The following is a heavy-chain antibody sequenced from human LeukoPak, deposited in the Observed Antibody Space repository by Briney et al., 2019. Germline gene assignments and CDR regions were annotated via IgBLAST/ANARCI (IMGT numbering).Heavy chain of an antibody. CDR3: ARVRAPGRYYYYGMDV. J-gene: IGHJ6*02. CDR1: VLTFSSYA. V-gene: IGHV3-30*04. Sequence: GGSLRLSCAASVLTFSSYAMHWVRQAPGRGLGWGAVISYEGRNKYSPDSVKGRFHISTDNSKNTLYLQMNSLRAEDTAVYYCARVRAPGRYYYYGMDVWGQGTTVTVPS. D-gene: IGHD3-9*01. CDR2: ISYEGRNK.